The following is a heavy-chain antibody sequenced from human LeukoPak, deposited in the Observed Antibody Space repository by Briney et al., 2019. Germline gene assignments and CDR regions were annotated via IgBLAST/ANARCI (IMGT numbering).Heavy chain of an antibody. J-gene: IGHJ5*01. D-gene: IGHD6-6*01. Sequence: SETLSLTCDVSGGSISSSNWWSWVRQPPGKGLEWIGEIYHSGSTYSNPSLQSRVTISVDKSKNHFSLRLTSVTAADTAVYYCARTSAEYSNSWIDSWGQGTLVTVSS. CDR1: GGSISSSNW. CDR3: ARTSAEYSNSWIDS. V-gene: IGHV4-4*02. CDR2: IYHSGST.